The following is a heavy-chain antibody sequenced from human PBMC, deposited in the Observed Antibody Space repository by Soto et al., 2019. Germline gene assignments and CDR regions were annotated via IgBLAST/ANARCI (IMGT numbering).Heavy chain of an antibody. CDR3: AKDNGGYSYTSGFDR. D-gene: IGHD5-18*01. V-gene: IGHV3-9*01. J-gene: IGHJ5*02. Sequence: GGSLRLSCAASGFTFDDYALHWVRQAPGKGLAWVSGISWNSGSIGYADSVKGRFTISRDNAKNSLYLQMNSLRAEDTALYYCAKDNGGYSYTSGFDRWGQGTLVTVSS. CDR1: GFTFDDYA. CDR2: ISWNSGSI.